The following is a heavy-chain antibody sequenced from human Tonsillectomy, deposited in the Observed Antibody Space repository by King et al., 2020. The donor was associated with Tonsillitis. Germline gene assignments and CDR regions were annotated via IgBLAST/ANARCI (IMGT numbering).Heavy chain of an antibody. V-gene: IGHV3-30*04. J-gene: IGHJ4*02. CDR1: GFTFSIYA. CDR2: ISYDGSQN. D-gene: IGHD6-13*01. Sequence: VQLVESGGGVVQPGRSLRLSCAASGFTFSIYAMHWVRQAPGKGLEWVAVISYDGSQNFYADSVKGRFTISRDNSKNTLYLQMNSLRAEDTAVYYCAREPVIPRGIRRAYYFDYWRQGHRDTVSS. CDR3: AREPVIPRGIRRAYYFDY.